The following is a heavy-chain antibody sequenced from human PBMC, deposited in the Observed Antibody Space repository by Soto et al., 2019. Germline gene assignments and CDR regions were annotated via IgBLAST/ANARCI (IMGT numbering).Heavy chain of an antibody. CDR2: ISYDGSNK. Sequence: GGSLRLSCAASGFTFSSYGMHWVRQAPGKGLEWVAVISYDGSNKYYADSVKGRFTISRDNSKNTLYLQMNSLRAEDTAVYYCAKDRAARGYDFWSGYYTYYYYGMDVWGQGTTVTVSS. J-gene: IGHJ6*02. CDR3: AKDRAARGYDFWSGYYTYYYYGMDV. V-gene: IGHV3-30*18. CDR1: GFTFSSYG. D-gene: IGHD3-3*01.